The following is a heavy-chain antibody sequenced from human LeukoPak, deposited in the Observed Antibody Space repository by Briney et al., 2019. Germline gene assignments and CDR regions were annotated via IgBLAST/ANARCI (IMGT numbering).Heavy chain of an antibody. CDR1: GGSISSSSYY. V-gene: IGHV4-39*07. CDR2: IYYSGST. CDR3: ARGYFDWLLQPFDY. Sequence: SETLSLTCTVSGGSISSSSYYWGWIRQPPGKGLEWIGSIYYSGSTYYNPSLKSRVTISVDTSKNKFSLKLSSVTAADTAVYYCARGYFDWLLQPFDYWGQGTLVTVSS. D-gene: IGHD3-9*01. J-gene: IGHJ4*02.